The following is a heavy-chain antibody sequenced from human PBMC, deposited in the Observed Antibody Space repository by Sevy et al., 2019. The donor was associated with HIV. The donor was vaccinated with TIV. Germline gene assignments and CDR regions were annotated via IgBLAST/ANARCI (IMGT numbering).Heavy chain of an antibody. Sequence: ASVKVSCKASGGTFGSYAISWVRQAPGQGLEWMGGIIPIFGTANYAQKFQGRVTITADESTSTAYMELSSLRSEDTAVYYCARDEYYYDSSGYYDETDFDYWGQGTLVTVSS. CDR3: ARDEYYYDSSGYYDETDFDY. CDR1: GGTFGSYA. J-gene: IGHJ4*02. V-gene: IGHV1-69*13. D-gene: IGHD3-22*01. CDR2: IIPIFGTA.